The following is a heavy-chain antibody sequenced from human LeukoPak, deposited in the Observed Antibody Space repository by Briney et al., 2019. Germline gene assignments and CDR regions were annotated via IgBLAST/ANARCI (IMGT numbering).Heavy chain of an antibody. CDR1: GFTFSSYS. CDR2: ISSSSSYI. D-gene: IGHD4-23*01. Sequence: GGCLRLSCAASGFTFSSYSMNWVRQAPGKGLEWVSSISSSSSYIYYADSVKGRFTISRDNAKNSLYLQMNSLRAEDTAVYYCARVLNSVPNDYWGQGTLVTVSS. J-gene: IGHJ4*02. CDR3: ARVLNSVPNDY. V-gene: IGHV3-21*01.